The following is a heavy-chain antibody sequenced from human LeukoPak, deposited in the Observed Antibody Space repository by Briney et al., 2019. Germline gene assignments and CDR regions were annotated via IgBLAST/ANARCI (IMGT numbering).Heavy chain of an antibody. J-gene: IGHJ6*03. V-gene: IGHV1-2*02. CDR2: INPNSGGT. CDR3: ARAPRGQQLVQSYDYYYYYMDV. CDR1: GYTFTGYY. Sequence: ASVKVSCKASGYTFTGYYMHWVRQAPGQGLEWMGWINPNSGGTNYAQKFQGRVTMTRDTSISTAYMELSRLRSDNTAVYYCARAPRGQQLVQSYDYYYYYMDVWGKGTTVTVSS. D-gene: IGHD6-13*01.